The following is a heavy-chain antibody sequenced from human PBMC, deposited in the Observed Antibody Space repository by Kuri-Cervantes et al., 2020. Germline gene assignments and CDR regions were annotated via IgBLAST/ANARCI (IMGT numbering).Heavy chain of an antibody. Sequence: GGSLRLSCAASGFTFSSYAMSWVRQAPGKGLEWVSAISGSGGSTYYADSVKGRFTISRDNSKNTLYLQMNSLRAEDTAVYYCATVKYYYDSSGYYYLKPYYYYYGMDVWGQGTTVTVSS. CDR3: ATVKYYYDSSGYYYLKPYYYYYGMDV. CDR1: GFTFSSYA. D-gene: IGHD3-22*01. V-gene: IGHV3-23*01. CDR2: ISGSGGST. J-gene: IGHJ6*02.